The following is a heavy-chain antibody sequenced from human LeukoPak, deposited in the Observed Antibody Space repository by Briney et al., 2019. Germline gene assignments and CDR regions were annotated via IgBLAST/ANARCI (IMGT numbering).Heavy chain of an antibody. D-gene: IGHD1-26*01. J-gene: IGHJ4*02. CDR3: ARQRSGSSLDY. Sequence: SETLPLTCTVSGGSISSYYWSWIRQPPGKGLEWIGYIYYSGSTNYNPSLKSRVTISVDTSKNQFSLKLSSVTAADTAVYYCARQRSGSSLDYWGQGTLVTVSS. CDR1: GGSISSYY. V-gene: IGHV4-59*08. CDR2: IYYSGST.